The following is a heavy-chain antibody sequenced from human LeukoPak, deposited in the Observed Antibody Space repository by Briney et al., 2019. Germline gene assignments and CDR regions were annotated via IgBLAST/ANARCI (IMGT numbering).Heavy chain of an antibody. J-gene: IGHJ4*02. D-gene: IGHD6-19*01. V-gene: IGHV3-23*01. CDR2: ITDDGYNT. Sequence: HTGGSLRLSCAASGFTFSDYYMSWIRQAPGKGLEWVSTITDDGYNTYSADSVKGRITFSRDNSKNTLSLQLRSLRAEDTAVYYCAKDLSYTSGASDHWGQGTLVTVSS. CDR1: GFTFSDYY. CDR3: AKDLSYTSGASDH.